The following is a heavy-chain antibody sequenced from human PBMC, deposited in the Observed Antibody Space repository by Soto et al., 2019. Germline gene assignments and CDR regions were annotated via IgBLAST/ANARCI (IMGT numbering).Heavy chain of an antibody. CDR1: GGSISSYY. V-gene: IGHV4-59*01. D-gene: IGHD2-2*02. CDR3: ARAAVQAAIRNNWFDP. J-gene: IGHJ5*02. CDR2: IYYSGST. Sequence: PSETLSLTCTVSGGSISSYYWSWIRQPPGKGLEWIGDIYYSGSTNYNPSLKSRVTISVDTSKNQFSLKLSSVTAADTAVYYCARAAVQAAIRNNWFDPWGQGTLVTVSS.